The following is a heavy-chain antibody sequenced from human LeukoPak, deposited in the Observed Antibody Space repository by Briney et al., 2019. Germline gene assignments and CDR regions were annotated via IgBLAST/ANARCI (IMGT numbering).Heavy chain of an antibody. D-gene: IGHD5-24*01. CDR2: IRYDGSNK. Sequence: GSLRLSCAASGFTFSSYGMHWVRQAPGKGLEWVAFIRYDGSNKYYADSVKGRFTISRDNAKNSLYLQMNSLRAEDTAVYYCARGRDGYNLVDAFDIWGQGIMVTVSS. J-gene: IGHJ3*02. CDR1: GFTFSSYG. V-gene: IGHV3-30*02. CDR3: ARGRDGYNLVDAFDI.